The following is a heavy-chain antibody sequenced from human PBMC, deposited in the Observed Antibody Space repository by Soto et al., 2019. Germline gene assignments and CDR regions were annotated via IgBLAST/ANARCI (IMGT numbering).Heavy chain of an antibody. D-gene: IGHD6-6*01. Sequence: SETLSLTCAVYGGSFSCYYWSWIRQPPGKGLEWIGEINHSGSTNYNPSLKSRVTISVDTSKNQFSLKLSSVTAADTAVYYCARGGSEQLVLYYYYGMDVWGQGTTVTVSS. CDR1: GGSFSCYY. CDR3: ARGGSEQLVLYYYYGMDV. J-gene: IGHJ6*02. V-gene: IGHV4-34*01. CDR2: INHSGST.